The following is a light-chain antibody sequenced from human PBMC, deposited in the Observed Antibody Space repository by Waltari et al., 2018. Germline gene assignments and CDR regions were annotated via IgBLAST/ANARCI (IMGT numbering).Light chain of an antibody. CDR1: QSLGSF. Sequence: EIVMTQSPATLSVSPGERVTLSCRASQSLGSFLAWYQQKLGQAPRLLISGISTRATGIPARFSGSGSGTDFTLTISSLESEDFAVYYCQQYKSWPLTFGPGTKVDI. CDR2: GIS. CDR3: QQYKSWPLT. J-gene: IGKJ3*01. V-gene: IGKV3-15*01.